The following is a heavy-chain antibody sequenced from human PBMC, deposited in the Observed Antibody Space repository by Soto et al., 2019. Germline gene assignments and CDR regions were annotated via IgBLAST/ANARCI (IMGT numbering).Heavy chain of an antibody. CDR1: GYSFSGYF. J-gene: IGHJ4*02. CDR2: ISQVGRA. V-gene: IGHV4-34*01. D-gene: IGHD4-17*01. Sequence: SDTLSLTCDFSGYSFSGYFCNWLRQPPGKGLEWIGEISQVGRARYNPSLETRITISVDTYKNQFYLNLTSVTDADTAVYYCARGYGYFRQGGKGALVTVS. CDR3: ARGYGYFRQ.